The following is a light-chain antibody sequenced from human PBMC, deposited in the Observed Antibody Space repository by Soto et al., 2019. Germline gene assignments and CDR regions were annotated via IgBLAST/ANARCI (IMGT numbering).Light chain of an antibody. J-gene: IGKJ5*01. CDR1: QSVSSN. Sequence: EMVMTQSPATLSVSPGERATLSCRASQSVSSNLAWYQQKPGQAPRLLIYGASTRATGIPARFSGSGSGTEFTLTISSLEPEDFAVYYCQQRYRWPPITFGQGTRLDNK. CDR3: QQRYRWPPIT. CDR2: GAS. V-gene: IGKV3-15*01.